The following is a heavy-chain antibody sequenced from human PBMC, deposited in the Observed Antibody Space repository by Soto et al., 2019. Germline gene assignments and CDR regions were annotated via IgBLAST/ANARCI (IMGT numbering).Heavy chain of an antibody. Sequence: QVQLQQWGAGLLKPSETLSLTCAVYGGSFSGYYWSWIRQPPGKGLEWIGEINHSGSTNYNPSLKSRVTISVDTSKNQFSLKLSSVTAADTAVYYCARGGYYYGSGTPISPKGSGPPAGWFDPWGQGTLVTVSS. J-gene: IGHJ5*02. CDR1: GGSFSGYY. V-gene: IGHV4-34*01. D-gene: IGHD3-10*01. CDR3: ARGGYYYGSGTPISPKGSGPPAGWFDP. CDR2: INHSGST.